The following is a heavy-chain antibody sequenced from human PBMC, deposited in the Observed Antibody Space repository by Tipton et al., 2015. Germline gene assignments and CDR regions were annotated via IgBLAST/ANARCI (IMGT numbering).Heavy chain of an antibody. V-gene: IGHV4-31*03. D-gene: IGHD2/OR15-2a*01. CDR1: GGSISSGGYY. Sequence: TLSLTCTVSGGSISSGGYYWSWIRQHPGKGLEWIGYIYYSGSTYYNPSLKSRVAISVDTSKNQFSLKLSSVTAADTAVYYCARSVRISGRPDYWGQGTLVTVSS. J-gene: IGHJ4*02. CDR3: ARSVRISGRPDY. CDR2: IYYSGST.